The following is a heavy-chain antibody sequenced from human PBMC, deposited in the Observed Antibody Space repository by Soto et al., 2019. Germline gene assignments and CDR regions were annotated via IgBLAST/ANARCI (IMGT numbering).Heavy chain of an antibody. CDR1: GGSFSGYY. D-gene: IGHD2-15*01. Sequence: SETLSLTCAVYGGSFSGYYWSWIRQPPGKGLEWIGEINHSGSTNYNPSLKSRVTISVDTSKNQFSLKLSSVTAADTAVYYCARATPRPRSGGSCFNDYWGQGTLVTVSS. J-gene: IGHJ4*02. CDR2: INHSGST. V-gene: IGHV4-34*01. CDR3: ARATPRPRSGGSCFNDY.